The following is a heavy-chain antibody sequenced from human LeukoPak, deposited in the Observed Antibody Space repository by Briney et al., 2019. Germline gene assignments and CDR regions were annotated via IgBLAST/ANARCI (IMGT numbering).Heavy chain of an antibody. J-gene: IGHJ4*02. CDR2: TSGSSTYI. Sequence: GGSLRLSCAASGFTFSKYSMNWVRQAPGKGLEWVSSTSGSSTYIYYADSVKGRFTISRDNAKNSLYLQMSSLRAEDTAVYYCARDADYSDSCAYWFDYWGQGTLITVSS. D-gene: IGHD3-22*01. CDR3: ARDADYSDSCAYWFDY. CDR1: GFTFSKYS. V-gene: IGHV3-21*01.